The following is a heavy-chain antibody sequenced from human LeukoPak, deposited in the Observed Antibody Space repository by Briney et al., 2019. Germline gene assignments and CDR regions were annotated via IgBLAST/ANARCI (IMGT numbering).Heavy chain of an antibody. Sequence: PGGPLRLSCAASGFTFSSYAMTWVRQAPGKGLEWVSAISASGGSTYYADSVKGRFTISRDNSKNTLYLQMNRLRAEDTAVYYCFRGCSSTSCRNPPYGMDVWGQGTTVTVSS. J-gene: IGHJ6*02. CDR3: FRGCSSTSCRNPPYGMDV. CDR1: GFTFSSYA. CDR2: ISASGGST. D-gene: IGHD2-2*01. V-gene: IGHV3-23*01.